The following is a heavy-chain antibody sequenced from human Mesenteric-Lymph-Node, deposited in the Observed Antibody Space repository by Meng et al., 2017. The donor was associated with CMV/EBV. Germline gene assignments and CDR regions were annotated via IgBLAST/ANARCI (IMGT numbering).Heavy chain of an antibody. V-gene: IGHV4-30-4*08. CDR2: IYSSGSA. CDR3: ARAYAYYYDSSVYYFDY. Sequence: SINNADYYWTWIRQSPGKGLEWIGYIYSSGSAYYTPSLKSRLNMSVDTSKNQFSLHLSSVTAADTAVYYCARAYAYYYDSSVYYFDYWGQGALVTVSS. CDR1: SINNADYY. J-gene: IGHJ4*02. D-gene: IGHD3-22*01.